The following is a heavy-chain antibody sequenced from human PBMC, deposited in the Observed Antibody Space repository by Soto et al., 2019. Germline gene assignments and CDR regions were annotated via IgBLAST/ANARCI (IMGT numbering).Heavy chain of an antibody. CDR1: GGSISSYY. V-gene: IGHV4-59*01. CDR3: ARDTSFDPPVGFPSQWADGRFDP. Sequence: SETMSLTCTVSGGSISSYYWSWIRQPPGKGLEWIGYIYYSGFTNYNPSLKSRVTISVDTSKNQFSLKLSSVTAADTAVYYCARDTSFDPPVGFPSQWADGRFDPWGQGTLVTVSS. D-gene: IGHD2-2*01. CDR2: IYYSGFT. J-gene: IGHJ5*02.